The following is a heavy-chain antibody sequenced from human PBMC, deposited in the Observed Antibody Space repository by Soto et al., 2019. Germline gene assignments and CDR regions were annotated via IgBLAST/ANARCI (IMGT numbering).Heavy chain of an antibody. CDR2: MNPENNKK. CDR3: ARSPNYYLRYFDL. J-gene: IGHJ2*01. CDR1: GYSFTDYD. Sequence: SVKVSCKTSGYSFTDYDIHWVRQAAGQGLEWMGWMNPENNKKNYTQKFQGRVTMTTDTSTSTAYMELRSLRSDDTAVYYCARSPNYYLRYFDLWGRGTLVTVSS. D-gene: IGHD3-10*01. V-gene: IGHV1-18*01.